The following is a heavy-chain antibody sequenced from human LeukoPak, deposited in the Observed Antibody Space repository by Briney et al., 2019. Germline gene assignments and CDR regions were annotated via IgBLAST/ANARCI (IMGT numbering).Heavy chain of an antibody. Sequence: SVKVSCKSSGYTFTSYGISWVRQPPGQGLEWMGWISAYNGNTNYAQKLQGRVTMTTDTSTSTAYMELRSLRSDDTAVYYCARDPRLAYCGGDCYSWFDPWGQGTLVTVSS. D-gene: IGHD2-21*02. CDR3: ARDPRLAYCGGDCYSWFDP. J-gene: IGHJ5*02. CDR1: GYTFTSYG. CDR2: ISAYNGNT. V-gene: IGHV1-18*04.